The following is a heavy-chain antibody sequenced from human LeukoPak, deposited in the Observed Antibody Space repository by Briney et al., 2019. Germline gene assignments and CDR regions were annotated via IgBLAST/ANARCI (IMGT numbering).Heavy chain of an antibody. D-gene: IGHD6-6*01. Sequence: GGSLRLSCAASGFTFSSYDMHWVRQATGKGLEWVSAIGTAGDTYYPGSVKGRFTLFRENAKNSLYLQMNSLRAGDTAVYYCARAKQLDDAFDIWGQGTMVTVSS. CDR1: GFTFSSYD. CDR2: IGTAGDT. V-gene: IGHV3-13*01. J-gene: IGHJ3*02. CDR3: ARAKQLDDAFDI.